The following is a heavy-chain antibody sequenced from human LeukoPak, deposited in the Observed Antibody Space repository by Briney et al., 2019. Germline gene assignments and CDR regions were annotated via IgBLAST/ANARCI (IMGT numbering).Heavy chain of an antibody. CDR2: INPNSGGT. CDR1: GYTFTGYY. V-gene: IGHV1-2*02. J-gene: IGHJ4*02. D-gene: IGHD2-2*01. Sequence: ASVKVSCKASGYTFTGYYMHWVRPAPGQGLEWMGWINPNSGGTNYAQKFQGRVTMTRDTSISTAYMELSRLRSDDTAVYYCAREQAVVVPAATNYDDYWGQGTLVTVSS. CDR3: AREQAVVVPAATNYDDY.